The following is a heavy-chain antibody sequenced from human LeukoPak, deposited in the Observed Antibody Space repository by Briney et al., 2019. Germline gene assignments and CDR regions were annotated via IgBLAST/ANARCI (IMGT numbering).Heavy chain of an antibody. CDR3: ARVAYSGYDYRGYFDY. Sequence: SETLSLTCTVSGGSISSSSYYWGWIRQPPGKGLEWIGSIYYSGSTYYNPSLKSRVTISVDTSKNQFSLKLSSVTAADTAVYYCARVAYSGYDYRGYFDYWGQGTLVTVSS. V-gene: IGHV4-39*07. J-gene: IGHJ4*02. D-gene: IGHD5-12*01. CDR1: GGSISSSSYY. CDR2: IYYSGST.